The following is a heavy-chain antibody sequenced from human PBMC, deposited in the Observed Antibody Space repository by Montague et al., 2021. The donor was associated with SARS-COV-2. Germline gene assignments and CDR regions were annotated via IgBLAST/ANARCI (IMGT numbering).Heavy chain of an antibody. CDR3: AKDQGDCSSSRCFRGWTYYYYGMDV. CDR1: GFTFSSYG. CDR2: ISYDGINK. J-gene: IGHJ6*02. V-gene: IGHV3-30*18. Sequence: SLRLSCAASGFTFSSYGIHWVRQAPGKGLEWVAVISYDGINKHYADSVKGRFTISRDNSKNTLYLQMNSLRAEDTAVYYCAKDQGDCSSSRCFRGWTYYYYGMDVWGQGTTVTVSS. D-gene: IGHD2-2*01.